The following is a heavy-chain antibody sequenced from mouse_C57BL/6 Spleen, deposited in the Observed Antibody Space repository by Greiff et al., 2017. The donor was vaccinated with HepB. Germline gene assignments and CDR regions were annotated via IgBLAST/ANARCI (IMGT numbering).Heavy chain of an antibody. CDR3: ARRGTVVEDY. V-gene: IGHV1-26*01. Sequence: EVQLQQSGPELVKPGASVKISCKASGYTFTDYYMNWVKQSHGKSLEWIGDINPNNGGTSYNQKFKGKATLTVDKSSSTAYMELRSLTSEDSAVYYCARRGTVVEDYWGQGTTLTVSS. CDR2: INPNNGGT. CDR1: GYTFTDYY. D-gene: IGHD1-1*01. J-gene: IGHJ2*01.